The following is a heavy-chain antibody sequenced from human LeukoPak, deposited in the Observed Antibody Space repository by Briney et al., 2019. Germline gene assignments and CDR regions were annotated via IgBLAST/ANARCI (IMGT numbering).Heavy chain of an antibody. CDR1: GYIFISYG. V-gene: IGHV1-18*01. J-gene: IGHJ2*01. Sequence: ASVKVSCKASGYIFISYGISWVRQAPGQGLEWMGWISPKNGNTNYAQKVQGRVTMTTDTSTSTAYMELRSLRSDDTAVYYCARGKSSSSSWYFDLWGRGTLVTVSS. D-gene: IGHD6-6*01. CDR2: ISPKNGNT. CDR3: ARGKSSSSSWYFDL.